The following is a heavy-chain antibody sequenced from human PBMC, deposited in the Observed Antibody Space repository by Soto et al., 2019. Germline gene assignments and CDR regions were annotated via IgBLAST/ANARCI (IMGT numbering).Heavy chain of an antibody. J-gene: IGHJ4*02. V-gene: IGHV3-30*18. CDR1: GFSIDSYA. CDR2: ITYDGSNT. CDR3: AKEGGLSGSYYISSSYYFDY. Sequence: GGSLRLSCVVSGFSIDSYAMHWVRQAPGKGLEWVATITYDGSNTYYADSVKGRFTISRDNSKNTLYLQMNSLRAEDTSVYYCAKEGGLSGSYYISSSYYFDYWGQGTLVTVS. D-gene: IGHD1-26*01.